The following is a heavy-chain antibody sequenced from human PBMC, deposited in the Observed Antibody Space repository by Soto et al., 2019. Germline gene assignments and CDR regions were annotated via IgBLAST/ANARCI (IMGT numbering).Heavy chain of an antibody. V-gene: IGHV1-69*13. D-gene: IGHD5-12*01. CDR1: GGSFSSFG. J-gene: IGHJ1*01. Sequence: SVKVSCKASGGSFSSFGISWVRQAPGQGLEWMGGIIPVFGRPNYAQRFRGRLTITADESTNTVYLELIDLRSEDTAVYYCAREGSGYNLWGQGTQVTVSS. CDR3: AREGSGYNL. CDR2: IIPVFGRP.